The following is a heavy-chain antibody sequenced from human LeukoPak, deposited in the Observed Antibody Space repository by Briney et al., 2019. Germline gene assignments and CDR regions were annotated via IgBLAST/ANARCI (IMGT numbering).Heavy chain of an antibody. J-gene: IGHJ4*02. V-gene: IGHV3-23*01. Sequence: GGSLRLSCAASGVTFSSDAMSWVRQAPGKGLELVSTSNGSGGSTYYADSVKCRFTISRDNSKNTVYLQVNSLRAEDTAVYYCAKSFAGGTAVSFDFWGQGTLVTVSS. CDR3: AKSFAGGTAVSFDF. CDR2: SNGSGGST. CDR1: GVTFSSDA. D-gene: IGHD1/OR15-1a*01.